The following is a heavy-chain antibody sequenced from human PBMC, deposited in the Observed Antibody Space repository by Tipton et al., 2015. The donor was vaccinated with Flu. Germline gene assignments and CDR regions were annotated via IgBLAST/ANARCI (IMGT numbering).Heavy chain of an antibody. CDR2: IYYSGST. D-gene: IGHD3-16*01. Sequence: TLSLTCNVSGGSISSGGAYWSWIRQHPGKGLEWIGGIYYSGSTYKNPSLTSRVSISVDTSKNQFSLNLKSVTAADTAVYYCARDQGFGGGLAYDYYAMDVWGQGTTVTVSS. CDR3: ARDQGFGGGLAYDYYAMDV. J-gene: IGHJ6*02. CDR1: GGSISSGGAY. V-gene: IGHV4-31*03.